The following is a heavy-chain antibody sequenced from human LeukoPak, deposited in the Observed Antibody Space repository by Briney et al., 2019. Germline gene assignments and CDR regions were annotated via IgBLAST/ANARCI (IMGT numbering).Heavy chain of an antibody. CDR3: ATSPHYCSSTSCYIYMDV. CDR2: ISGCGGST. D-gene: IGHD2-2*02. V-gene: IGHV3-23*01. Sequence: GGSLRLSCAASGFTFSSYAMSWVRQASGEGLEWVSAISGCGGSTYYADSVKGRFTISRDNSKNTLYLQMNSLRAEDTAVYYCATSPHYCSSTSCYIYMDVWGKGTTVTVSS. J-gene: IGHJ6*03. CDR1: GFTFSSYA.